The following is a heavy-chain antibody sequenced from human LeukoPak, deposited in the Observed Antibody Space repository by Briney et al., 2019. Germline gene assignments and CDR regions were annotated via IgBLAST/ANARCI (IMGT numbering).Heavy chain of an antibody. Sequence: SVKVSCKASGGTFSSYAISWVRQAPGQGLEWMGRIIPILGIANYAQKFQGRVTITADKSTGTAYMELSSLRSEDTAVYYCASRDYGDYEFPWGQGTLVTVSS. J-gene: IGHJ5*02. V-gene: IGHV1-69*04. CDR2: IIPILGIA. CDR1: GGTFSSYA. D-gene: IGHD4-17*01. CDR3: ASRDYGDYEFP.